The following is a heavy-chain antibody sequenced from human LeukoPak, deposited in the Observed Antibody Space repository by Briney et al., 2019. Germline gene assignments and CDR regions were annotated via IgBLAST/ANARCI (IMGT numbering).Heavy chain of an antibody. J-gene: IGHJ4*02. Sequence: GGSLRLSCAASGFTFSSYEMNWVRQAPGKGLEWVSAISGSGGSTYYADSVKGRFTISRDNSKNTLYLQMNSLRAEDTAVYYCARDRNTDFWSGYYTNYFDYWGQGTLVTVSS. V-gene: IGHV3-23*01. CDR2: ISGSGGST. CDR1: GFTFSSYE. CDR3: ARDRNTDFWSGYYTNYFDY. D-gene: IGHD3-3*01.